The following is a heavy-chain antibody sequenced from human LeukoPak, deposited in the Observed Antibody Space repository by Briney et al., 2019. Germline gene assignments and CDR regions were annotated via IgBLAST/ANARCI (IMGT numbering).Heavy chain of an antibody. Sequence: ASVKVSCKASGYTFTSYGISWVRQAPGQGLEWMGWISAYNGNTNYAQKLQGRVTMTTDTSTSTAYMELRSLRSDDTAVYYCARDPDDYGDYTNWFDPWGQGTLVTVSS. CDR3: ARDPDDYGDYTNWFDP. CDR1: GYTFTSYG. D-gene: IGHD4-17*01. V-gene: IGHV1-18*01. J-gene: IGHJ5*02. CDR2: ISAYNGNT.